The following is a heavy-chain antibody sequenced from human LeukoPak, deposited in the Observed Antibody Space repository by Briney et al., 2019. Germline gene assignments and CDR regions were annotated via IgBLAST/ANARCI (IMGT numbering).Heavy chain of an antibody. D-gene: IGHD6-13*01. CDR2: INPSGGST. CDR3: ATYIAAGPDFDY. Sequence: RASVKVSCKASGYTFTSYYMHWVRQAPGQGLEWMGIINPSGGSTSYAQKFQGRVTMTRDTSTSTVYMELSSPRSEDTAVYYCATYIAAGPDFDYWGQGTLVTVSS. CDR1: GYTFTSYY. V-gene: IGHV1-46*01. J-gene: IGHJ4*02.